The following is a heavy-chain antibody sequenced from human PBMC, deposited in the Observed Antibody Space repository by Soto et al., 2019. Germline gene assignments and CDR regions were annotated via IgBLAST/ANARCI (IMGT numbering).Heavy chain of an antibody. D-gene: IGHD1-1*01. Sequence: EMQLVESGGGRVKPGGSLRLSCAASGFSVSTYSMNWVRQAPGKGLEWVSSISTSSTYIYYADSVKGRFTIYRDNAKNSLFLQMHSLRAEDSAVYYCAILKGVPMYDSISVDVWGQGTTVTVSS. J-gene: IGHJ6*02. CDR2: ISTSSTYI. CDR1: GFSVSTYS. V-gene: IGHV3-21*06. CDR3: AILKGVPMYDSISVDV.